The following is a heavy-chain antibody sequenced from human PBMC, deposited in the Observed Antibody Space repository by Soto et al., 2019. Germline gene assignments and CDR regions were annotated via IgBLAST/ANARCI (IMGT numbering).Heavy chain of an antibody. CDR1: GYTFTSYY. J-gene: IGHJ6*02. D-gene: IGHD6-13*01. V-gene: IGHV1-46*01. Sequence: ASVKVSCKASGYTFTSYYIHWVRQAPGQGLEWMGIIIPICGTASYAQKFQGRVTITADTSTSTAYMELSSLRSEDTAVYYCARALVGRLYYYYYGMDVWGQGTTVTVSS. CDR2: IIPICGTA. CDR3: ARALVGRLYYYYYGMDV.